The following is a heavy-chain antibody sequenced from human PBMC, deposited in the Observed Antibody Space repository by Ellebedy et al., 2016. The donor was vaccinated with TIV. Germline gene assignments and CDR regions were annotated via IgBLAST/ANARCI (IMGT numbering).Heavy chain of an antibody. V-gene: IGHV1-2*02. CDR2: INPNSGGT. CDR3: ARGFETFGLDMDV. J-gene: IGHJ6*03. D-gene: IGHD3-16*01. CDR1: GYTFTGYY. Sequence: ASVKVSCXASGYTFTGYYMHWVRQAPGQGLEWMGWINPNSGGTNYAQKFQGRVTMTRNTSISTAYMELSSLRSEDTAVYYCARGFETFGLDMDVWGKGTTVTVSS.